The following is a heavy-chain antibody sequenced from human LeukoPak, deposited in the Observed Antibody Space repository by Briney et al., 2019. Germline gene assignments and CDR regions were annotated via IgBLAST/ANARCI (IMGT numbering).Heavy chain of an antibody. CDR3: VAAGTNYYYYYMDV. CDR1: GGSISSYY. J-gene: IGHJ6*03. Sequence: PSETLSLTCTVSGGSISSYYWSWIRQPPGKGLEWIGYIYYSGSTNYNPSLKSRATISVDTSKNQFSLELSSVTAADTAVYYCVAAGTNYYYYYMDVWGKGTTVTVSS. D-gene: IGHD6-13*01. V-gene: IGHV4-59*01. CDR2: IYYSGST.